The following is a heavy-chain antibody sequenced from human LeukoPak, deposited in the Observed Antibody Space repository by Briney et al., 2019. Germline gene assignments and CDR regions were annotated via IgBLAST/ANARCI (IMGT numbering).Heavy chain of an antibody. D-gene: IGHD5-18*01. CDR3: ARDTYSYGSGSLGYFDY. V-gene: IGHV3-7*01. CDR2: IKQDGSEK. J-gene: IGHJ4*02. Sequence: GGSLRLSCAASGFTFSSHWMSWVRQAPGKGLEWVANIKQDGSEKYYVDSVKGRFTISRDNAKNSLYLQMNSLRAEDTAVYYCARDTYSYGSGSLGYFDYWGQRTLVTVSS. CDR1: GFTFSSHW.